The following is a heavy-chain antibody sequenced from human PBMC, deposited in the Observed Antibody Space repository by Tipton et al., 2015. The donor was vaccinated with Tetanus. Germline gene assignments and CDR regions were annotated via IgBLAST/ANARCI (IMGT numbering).Heavy chain of an antibody. V-gene: IGHV4-61*08. J-gene: IGHJ4*02. D-gene: IGHD3-22*01. CDR3: ARYYYDSSGYAHDY. Sequence: TLSLTCAVSGGSISSGGYSWSWIRQPPGKGLEWIGYIYYSGSTNYNPSLKSRVTISVDTSKNQFSLKLSSVTAADTAVYYCARYYYDSSGYAHDYWGQGTLVTVSS. CDR1: GGSISSGGYS. CDR2: IYYSGST.